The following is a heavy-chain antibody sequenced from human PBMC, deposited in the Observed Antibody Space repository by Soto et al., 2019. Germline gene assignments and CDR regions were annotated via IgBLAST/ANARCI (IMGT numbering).Heavy chain of an antibody. D-gene: IGHD3-10*01. Sequence: GGSLRLSCAASGFTFSSYGMHWVRQAPGKGLEWVAVIWYDGSNKYYADSVKGRFTISRDNSKNTLYLQMNSLRAEDTAVYYCARVRGAHQYYYYYYGMDVWGQGTTVTVSS. V-gene: IGHV3-33*01. CDR2: IWYDGSNK. CDR1: GFTFSSYG. CDR3: ARVRGAHQYYYYYYGMDV. J-gene: IGHJ6*02.